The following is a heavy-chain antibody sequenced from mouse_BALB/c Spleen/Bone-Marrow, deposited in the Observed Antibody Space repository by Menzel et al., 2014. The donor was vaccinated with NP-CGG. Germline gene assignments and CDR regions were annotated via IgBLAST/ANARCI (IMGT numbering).Heavy chain of an antibody. CDR1: GFTFSDYY. D-gene: IGHD4-1*01. J-gene: IGHJ3*01. Sequence: VQRVESGGGLVKPGGSLKLSCAASGFTFSDYYMYWVRQTPEKRLEWVATISDGGSYTYYPDSVKGRFTISRDNAKNRLWRQMSRLKSEDTAMYDCAGGGGNCEGAWFAYWGQGTLVTVSA. V-gene: IGHV5-4*02. CDR3: AGGGGNCEGAWFAY. CDR2: ISDGGSYT.